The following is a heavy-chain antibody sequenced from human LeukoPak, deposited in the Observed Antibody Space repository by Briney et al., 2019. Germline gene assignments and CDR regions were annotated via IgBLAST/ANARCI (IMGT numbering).Heavy chain of an antibody. CDR3: ARDQGYCSGGSCRNWFDP. V-gene: IGHV4-4*07. D-gene: IGHD2-15*01. J-gene: IGHJ5*02. CDR2: IYTSGST. Sequence: PSETLSLTCTVSGGYISSHYWSWIRQPAGKGLEWIGRIYTSGSTNYNPSLKSRVTMSVDTSKNQFSLKLSSVTAADTAVYYCARDQGYCSGGSCRNWFDPWGQGTLVTVSS. CDR1: GGYISSHY.